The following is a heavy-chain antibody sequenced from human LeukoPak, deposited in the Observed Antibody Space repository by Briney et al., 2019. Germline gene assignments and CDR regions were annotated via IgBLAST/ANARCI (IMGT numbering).Heavy chain of an antibody. CDR1: GGSISSYY. D-gene: IGHD2-15*01. J-gene: IGHJ4*02. Sequence: PSETLSLTCTVSGGSISSYYWSWIRQPPGKGLEWIGNIYYSGSTNYNPSLKSRVTISVDTSKNQLSLKLSSVTAADTAIYYCARSYCSGGRCWVYFDYWGQGTLVTVSS. CDR3: ARSYCSGGRCWVYFDY. CDR2: IYYSGST. V-gene: IGHV4-59*08.